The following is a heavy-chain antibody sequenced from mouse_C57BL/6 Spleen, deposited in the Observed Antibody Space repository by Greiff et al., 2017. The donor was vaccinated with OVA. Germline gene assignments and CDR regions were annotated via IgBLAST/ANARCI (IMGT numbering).Heavy chain of an antibody. CDR2: INPYNGGT. Sequence: EVKLEESGPVLVKPGASVKMSCKASGYTFTDYYMNWVKQSHGKSLEWIGVINPYNGGTSYNQKFKGKATLTVDKSSSTAYMELNSLTSEDSAVYYCARLSNYEAMDYWGQGTSVTVSS. CDR1: GYTFTDYY. CDR3: ARLSNYEAMDY. V-gene: IGHV1-19*01. D-gene: IGHD2-5*01. J-gene: IGHJ4*01.